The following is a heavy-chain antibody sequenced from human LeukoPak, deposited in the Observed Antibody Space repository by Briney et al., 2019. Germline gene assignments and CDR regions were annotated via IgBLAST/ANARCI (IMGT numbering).Heavy chain of an antibody. CDR2: ISWNSGSI. CDR1: GFTFDGYA. Sequence: PGRSLRLSCAASGFTFDGYAMHWVRQAPGKGLEWVSGISWNSGSIGYADSVKGRFTISRDNAKNSLYLQMNSLRAEDTALYYCAKGGWDGSGSYYSAFDYWGQGTLVTVSS. J-gene: IGHJ4*02. V-gene: IGHV3-9*01. CDR3: AKGGWDGSGSYYSAFDY. D-gene: IGHD3-10*01.